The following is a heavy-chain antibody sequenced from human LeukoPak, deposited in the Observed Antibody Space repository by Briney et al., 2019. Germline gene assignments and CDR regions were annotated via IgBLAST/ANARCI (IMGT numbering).Heavy chain of an antibody. V-gene: IGHV3-15*01. CDR3: TTERPHLYGDYEPYYGMDV. CDR2: IKSKTDGGTT. CDR1: GFTFSSYA. J-gene: IGHJ6*02. Sequence: PGGSLRLSCAASGFTFSSYAMSWVRQAPGKGLEWVGRIKSKTDGGTTDYAAPVKGRFTISRDDSKNTLYLQMNSLKTEDTAVYYCTTERPHLYGDYEPYYGMDVWGQGTTVTVSS. D-gene: IGHD4-17*01.